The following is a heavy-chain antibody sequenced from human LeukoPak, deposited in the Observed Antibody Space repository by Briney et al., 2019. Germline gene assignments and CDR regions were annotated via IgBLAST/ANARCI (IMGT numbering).Heavy chain of an antibody. J-gene: IGHJ5*02. V-gene: IGHV1-3*01. D-gene: IGHD6-13*01. Sequence: GASVKVPCKASGYTFTSYAMHWVRQAPGQRLEWMGWINVGTGITKYSQHFQGRITITRDTSASTAYMDLSSLRSEDTAVYYCARDPRSIAAGTTTISHNWFDPWGQGTLVTVSS. CDR1: GYTFTSYA. CDR3: ARDPRSIAAGTTTISHNWFDP. CDR2: INVGTGIT.